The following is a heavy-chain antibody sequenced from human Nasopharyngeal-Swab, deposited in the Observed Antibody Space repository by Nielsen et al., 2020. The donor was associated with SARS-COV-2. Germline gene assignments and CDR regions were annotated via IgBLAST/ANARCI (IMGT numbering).Heavy chain of an antibody. CDR2: IYYSGST. Sequence: SETLSFTCTVSGGSISSYYWSWIRQPPGKGLEWIGYIYYSGSTNYNPSLKSRVTISVDTSKNQFSLKLSSVTAADTAVYYCARVLTRNLVVALVLDAFDIWGQGTMVTVSS. V-gene: IGHV4-59*13. J-gene: IGHJ3*02. CDR1: GGSISSYY. D-gene: IGHD2-15*01. CDR3: ARVLTRNLVVALVLDAFDI.